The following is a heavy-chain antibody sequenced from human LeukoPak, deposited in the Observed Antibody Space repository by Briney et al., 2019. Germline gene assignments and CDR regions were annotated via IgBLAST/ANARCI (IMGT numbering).Heavy chain of an antibody. CDR3: ARGWYDDF. Sequence: GGCLRLSCAASGFTFSNYAMHWVRQAPGKGLEYVSAISDNGGNTYYADSVKGRVIISRDNSRNTLYLQVGSLSPEDTAVYYCARGWYDDFWGQGTLVTVSS. D-gene: IGHD6-13*01. J-gene: IGHJ4*02. CDR1: GFTFSNYA. CDR2: ISDNGGNT. V-gene: IGHV3-64*02.